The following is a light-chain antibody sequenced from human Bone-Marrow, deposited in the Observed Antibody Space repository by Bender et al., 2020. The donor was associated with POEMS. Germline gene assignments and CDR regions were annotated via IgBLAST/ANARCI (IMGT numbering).Light chain of an antibody. Sequence: QSVLTQPPSVSGTPGQRVTISCSGSGSNIGGYPVNWYQQLPGTAPRLLIYTNNERPSGVPDRFSGSKSGNTASLTISGLQAEDGADYYCSSYSSSSTDVVGTGTKVTVL. CDR1: GSNIGGYP. V-gene: IGLV1-44*01. J-gene: IGLJ1*01. CDR2: TNN. CDR3: SSYSSSSTDV.